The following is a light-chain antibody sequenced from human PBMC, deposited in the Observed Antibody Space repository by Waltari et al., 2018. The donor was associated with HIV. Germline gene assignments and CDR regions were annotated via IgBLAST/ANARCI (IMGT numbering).Light chain of an antibody. Sequence: EIVMTQSPATLPVSTGESATLSCRASESVRTYVAWYQQKPGQAPRRIMYDSSTRATGVPPRFSGSGSGTEFTLTISSLQSDDFAVYYCQQYDQWPTFGQGTIVEIK. V-gene: IGKV3-15*01. CDR3: QQYDQWPT. CDR1: ESVRTY. CDR2: DSS. J-gene: IGKJ1*01.